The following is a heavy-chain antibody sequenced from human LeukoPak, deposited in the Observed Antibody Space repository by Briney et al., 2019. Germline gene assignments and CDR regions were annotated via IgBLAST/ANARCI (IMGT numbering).Heavy chain of an antibody. Sequence: SETLSLTCTVSGGSISSSSYYWSWIRQPPGKGLEWIGYIYYSGSTNYNPSLKSRVTVSVDTSKNQFSLKLSSVTAADTAVYYCARIGHEDYYFDYWGQGTLVTVSS. CDR1: GGSISSSSYY. CDR2: IYYSGST. CDR3: ARIGHEDYYFDY. J-gene: IGHJ4*02. V-gene: IGHV4-61*01.